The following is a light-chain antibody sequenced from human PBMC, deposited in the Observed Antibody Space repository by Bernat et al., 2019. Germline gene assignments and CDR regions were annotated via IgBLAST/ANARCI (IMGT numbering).Light chain of an antibody. CDR3: QQRSNWPRVT. V-gene: IGKV3-11*01. Sequence: EIVLTQSPATLSLSPGERSTLSCRASQSVSSYLAWYQQKPGQAPRLLIYDASNRATGIPARFSGSGSGTDFPLTISSLEPEEFAVYYCQQRSNWPRVTFGPGTKVDIK. J-gene: IGKJ3*01. CDR1: QSVSSY. CDR2: DAS.